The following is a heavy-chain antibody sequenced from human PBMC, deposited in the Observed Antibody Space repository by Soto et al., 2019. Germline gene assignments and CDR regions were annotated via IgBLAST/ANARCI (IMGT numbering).Heavy chain of an antibody. CDR2: IYYSGST. J-gene: IGHJ6*02. CDR3: ARYPITGYDSSALDV. V-gene: IGHV4-31*03. D-gene: IGHD3-22*01. CDR1: GGSISSGGYY. Sequence: SETLSLTCTVSGGSISSGGYYWSWIRQHPGKGLEWIGYIYYSGSTYYNPSLKSRVTISVDTSKNQFSLKLSSVTAADTAVYYCARYPITGYDSSALDVWGQGTTVTVS.